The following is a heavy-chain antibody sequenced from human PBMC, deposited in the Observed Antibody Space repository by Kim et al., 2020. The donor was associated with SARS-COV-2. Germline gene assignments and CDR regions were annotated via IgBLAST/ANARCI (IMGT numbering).Heavy chain of an antibody. CDR3: MKEGSGSTHFDY. CDR1: GFSFDSYA. D-gene: IGHD6-13*01. J-gene: IGHJ4*02. Sequence: GGSLRLSCAASGFSFDSYAMGWVRQTPVKGLEWVSLISISGDSVYYADSVKGRLTISRDNSKNTLFLQMNSLGVEDTALYFCMKEGSGSTHFDYWGQGALVTVSS. V-gene: IGHV3-23*01. CDR2: ISISGDSV.